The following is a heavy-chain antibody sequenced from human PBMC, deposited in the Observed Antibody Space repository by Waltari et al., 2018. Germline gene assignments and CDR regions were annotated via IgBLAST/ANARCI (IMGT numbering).Heavy chain of an antibody. CDR2: IYHDGTT. J-gene: IGHJ4*02. CDR3: TRQVLGYCTSAACRRLES. V-gene: IGHV4-38-2*01. CDR1: GYSLNPGFY. Sequence: QVQLQESGPGLLQPSETLSLTCGVSGYSLNPGFYWGWIRQSPGKGREGIATIYHDGTTFYNPSLKSRVTISMDTSKNQFSLSLKSVTATDTAVYYCTRQVLGYCTSAACRRLESWGQGTPVTVSS. D-gene: IGHD2-2*03.